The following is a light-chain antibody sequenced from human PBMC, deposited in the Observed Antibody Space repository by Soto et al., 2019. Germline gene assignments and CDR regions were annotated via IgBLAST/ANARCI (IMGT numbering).Light chain of an antibody. Sequence: DIQMTQSPSSLSASVGDRITITCQASQDINNYLNWYQQKPGKAPKLLIYDASNLETGVPSRFSGSGSGTDFTFTISSLQPEDIAIYYCQQYDNFITFGQGTRLEI. J-gene: IGKJ5*01. V-gene: IGKV1-33*01. CDR1: QDINNY. CDR2: DAS. CDR3: QQYDNFIT.